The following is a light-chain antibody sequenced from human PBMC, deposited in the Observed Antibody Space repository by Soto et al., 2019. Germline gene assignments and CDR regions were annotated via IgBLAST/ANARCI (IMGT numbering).Light chain of an antibody. J-gene: IGKJ4*01. CDR3: QQNGSSPLT. V-gene: IGKV3-20*01. CDR2: GAS. CDR1: QSVSSNY. Sequence: EIVLTQSPGTLSLSPGERATLSCRASQSVSSNYLAWYQQKTGQAPRVLIYGASSRATGIPDRFSGSGSGTDFTLTISRLEPEDFAVYYCQQNGSSPLTFGGGTKVEIK.